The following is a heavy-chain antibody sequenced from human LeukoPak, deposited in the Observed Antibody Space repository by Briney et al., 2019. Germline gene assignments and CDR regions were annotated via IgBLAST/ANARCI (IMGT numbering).Heavy chain of an antibody. CDR1: GFTFSSYA. V-gene: IGHV3-30-3*01. CDR2: ISYDGSNK. J-gene: IGHJ4*02. CDR3: ARDRDTQYYFDY. Sequence: GRSLRLSCAASGFTFSSYAMHWVRQAPGKGLEWVAVISYDGSNKYYADSVKGRFTISRDNSKNTLYLQMNSLRAEDTAVYYCARDRDTQYYFDYWGQGTLVTVSS. D-gene: IGHD5-18*01.